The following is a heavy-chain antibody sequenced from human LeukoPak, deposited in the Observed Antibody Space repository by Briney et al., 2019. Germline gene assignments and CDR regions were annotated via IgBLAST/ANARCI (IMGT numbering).Heavy chain of an antibody. CDR2: IYYSGST. CDR1: GRSISSYY. Sequence: SETLSLTCTVSGRSISSYYWRWLRQPPGEGLEWIGYIYYSGSTNYNPSPKRIVTISVKHAKNQFSFKLNPGTAGAPAVYSCSGGAYGDYSLDYWGEGTLVSVSS. CDR3: SGGAYGDYSLDY. D-gene: IGHD4-17*01. V-gene: IGHV4-59*01. J-gene: IGHJ4*02.